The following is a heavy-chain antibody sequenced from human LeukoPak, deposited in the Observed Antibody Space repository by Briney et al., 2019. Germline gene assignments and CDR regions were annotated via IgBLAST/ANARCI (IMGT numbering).Heavy chain of an antibody. Sequence: GGSLRLSCAASGFPFSAYYMTWIRQAPGEGLEWVSYISRGGNTTYYADSVKGRFTISRDNAKSSLFLQMNSLRAEDTAVYYGARGNALDYWGQGTLVTVSS. CDR2: ISRGGNTT. CDR1: GFPFSAYY. V-gene: IGHV3-11*01. CDR3: ARGNALDY. J-gene: IGHJ4*02.